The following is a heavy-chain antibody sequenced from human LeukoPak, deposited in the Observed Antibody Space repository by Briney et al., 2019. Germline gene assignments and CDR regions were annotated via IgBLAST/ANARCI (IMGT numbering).Heavy chain of an antibody. V-gene: IGHV4-30-2*01. CDR3: ARGTPGYSSSWYGGAEYFQH. Sequence: TLSLTCAVSGGSISSGGYSWSWIRQPPGKGLEWIGYIYHSGSTYYNPSLKSRVTISVDTSKNQFSLKLSSVTAADTAVYYCARGTPGYSSSWYGGAEYFQHWGQGTLVTVSS. CDR2: IYHSGST. D-gene: IGHD6-13*01. CDR1: GGSISSGGYS. J-gene: IGHJ1*01.